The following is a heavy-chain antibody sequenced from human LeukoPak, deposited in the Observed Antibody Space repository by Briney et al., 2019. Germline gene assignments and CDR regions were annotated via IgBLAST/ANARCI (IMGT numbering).Heavy chain of an antibody. CDR3: ARSDCSGRSCFTFDY. J-gene: IGHJ4*02. Sequence: GGSLRLSCAASGFTVSSNYMTWVRQAPEKGLEWVSLIYSSGSTYYADSVKGRFTISRDNSKNTLYLQVNSLRGDDTAVYYCARSDCSGRSCFTFDYWGQGTLVTVSS. CDR2: IYSSGST. D-gene: IGHD2-15*01. V-gene: IGHV3-66*02. CDR1: GFTVSSNY.